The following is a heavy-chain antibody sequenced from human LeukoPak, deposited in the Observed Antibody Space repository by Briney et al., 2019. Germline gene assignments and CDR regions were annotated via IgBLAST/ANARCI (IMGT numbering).Heavy chain of an antibody. Sequence: AGESLRLSCAASGFTFSSYGMHWVRQAPGKGLEWVAVIWYDGSNKYYADSVKGRFTISRDNSKNTLYLQMNSLRAEDTAVYYCARDASYGSGSYYDYWGQGTLVTVSS. V-gene: IGHV3-33*01. CDR1: GFTFSSYG. CDR2: IWYDGSNK. J-gene: IGHJ4*02. CDR3: ARDASYGSGSYYDY. D-gene: IGHD3-10*01.